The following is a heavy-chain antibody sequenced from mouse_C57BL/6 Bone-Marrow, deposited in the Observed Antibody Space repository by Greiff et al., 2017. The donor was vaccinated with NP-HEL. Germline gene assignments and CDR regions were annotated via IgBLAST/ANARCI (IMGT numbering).Heavy chain of an antibody. D-gene: IGHD1-1*01. V-gene: IGHV5-17*01. CDR3: ARPLGSSYRWYFDV. J-gene: IGHJ1*03. CDR2: ISSGSSTI. CDR1: GFTFSDYG. Sequence: EVKLEESGGGLVKPGGSLKLSCAASGFTFSDYGMHWVRQAPEKGLEWVAYISSGSSTIYYADTVKGRFPISRDNAKNTLFLQMTSLRSEDTAMYYCARPLGSSYRWYFDVWGTGTTVTVSS.